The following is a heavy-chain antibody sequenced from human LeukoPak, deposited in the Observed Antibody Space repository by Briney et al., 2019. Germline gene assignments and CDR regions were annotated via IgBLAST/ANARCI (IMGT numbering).Heavy chain of an antibody. Sequence: PSETLSLTSAVSVYSIRGGYYWAWMRQTPGKGLEWIGSLHHTSSTYYNPSLKCLVTMSVDKSNNKFSLKLSSVTAADTALYYCASDRGSSPWELLFDYWRQGNLVTVSS. V-gene: IGHV4-38-2*01. D-gene: IGHD1-26*01. J-gene: IGHJ4*02. CDR1: VYSIRGGYY. CDR2: LHHTSST. CDR3: ASDRGSSPWELLFDY.